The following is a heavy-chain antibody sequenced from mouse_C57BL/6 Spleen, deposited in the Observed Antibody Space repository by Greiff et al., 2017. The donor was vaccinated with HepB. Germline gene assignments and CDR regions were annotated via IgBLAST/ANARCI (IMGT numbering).Heavy chain of an antibody. D-gene: IGHD4-1*01. CDR1: GYAFSSYW. J-gene: IGHJ4*01. Sequence: QVQLQQSGAELVKPGASVKISCKASGYAFSSYWMNWVKQRPGKGLVWIGQIYPGDGDTNNNGKFKGKATLTADKSSSTAYMQLSSLTSEDSAVYFCARWSGTKYLDYYAMDYWGQGTSVTVSS. CDR3: ARWSGTKYLDYYAMDY. V-gene: IGHV1-80*01. CDR2: IYPGDGDT.